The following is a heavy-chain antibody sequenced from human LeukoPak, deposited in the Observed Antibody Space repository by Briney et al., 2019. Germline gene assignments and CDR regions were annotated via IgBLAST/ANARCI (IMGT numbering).Heavy chain of an antibody. CDR2: INPNTGGT. Sequence: ASVKVSCKASGYTFTDYYMHWVRQAPGQGLEYMGWINPNTGGTNFAQNFQGRVTMTRDTSISTAYMELSRLTSDDTAVYYCATIEPNIAGALDYWGQGTPVTVSS. CDR3: ATIEPNIAGALDY. D-gene: IGHD6-19*01. V-gene: IGHV1-2*02. CDR1: GYTFTDYY. J-gene: IGHJ4*02.